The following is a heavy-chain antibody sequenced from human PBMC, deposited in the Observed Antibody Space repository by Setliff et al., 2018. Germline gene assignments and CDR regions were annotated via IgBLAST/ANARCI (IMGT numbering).Heavy chain of an antibody. V-gene: IGHV4-31*03. J-gene: IGHJ4*02. Sequence: LSLTCTVSGGSISSGGYYWSWIRQHPGKGLEWIGYIYYSGSTSYHNPSLKSRVTISVDTSKNQFSLKLSSVTAADTAVYYCARGRAGHSGHWGQGTLVTVSS. CDR2: IYYSGSTS. D-gene: IGHD6-19*01. CDR3: ARGRAGHSGH. CDR1: GGSISSGGYY.